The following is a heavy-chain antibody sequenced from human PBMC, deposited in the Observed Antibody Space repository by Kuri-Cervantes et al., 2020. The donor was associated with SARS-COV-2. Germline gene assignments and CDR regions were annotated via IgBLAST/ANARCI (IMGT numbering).Heavy chain of an antibody. CDR3: HYYDGSGRSDY. J-gene: IGHJ4*02. Sequence: ASVKVSCKASGYTFTSYGISWVRQAPGQGLEWMGWISAYNGNTNYAQKLQGRVTITADKSTSTAYMELSSLRSEDTAVYYCHYYDGSGRSDYWGQGTLVTVSS. CDR2: ISAYNGNT. V-gene: IGHV1-18*01. CDR1: GYTFTSYG. D-gene: IGHD3-10*01.